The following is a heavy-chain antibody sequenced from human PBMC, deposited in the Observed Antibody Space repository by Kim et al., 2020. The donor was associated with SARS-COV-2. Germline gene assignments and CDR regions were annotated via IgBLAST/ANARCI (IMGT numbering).Heavy chain of an antibody. CDR3: AKLDYYGSGSYDYPRGYYYYGMDV. CDR2: TYYRSKWYN. D-gene: IGHD3-10*01. Sequence: SQTLSLTCAISGDSVSSNSAAWNWIRQSPSRGLEWLGRTYYRSKWYNDYAVSVKSRITINPDTSKNQFSLQLNSVTPEDTAVYYCAKLDYYGSGSYDYPRGYYYYGMDVWGQGTTVTVSS. J-gene: IGHJ6*02. CDR1: GDSVSSNSAA. V-gene: IGHV6-1*01.